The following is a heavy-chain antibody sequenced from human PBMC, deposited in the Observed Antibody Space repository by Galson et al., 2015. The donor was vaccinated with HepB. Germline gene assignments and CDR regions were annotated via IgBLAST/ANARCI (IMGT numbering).Heavy chain of an antibody. CDR3: AKVFPEKTDGWYRQALYYFDS. Sequence: SLRLSCAASGFTFSYYAMSWVRQAPGKGLEWVSAITPSGDHTFSADSMKGRFIISRDNSQNTLFLQLNSLRADDTAIYFCAKVFPEKTDGWYRQALYYFDSWGQGTLVTVSS. D-gene: IGHD6-19*01. V-gene: IGHV3-23*01. CDR2: ITPSGDHT. CDR1: GFTFSYYA. J-gene: IGHJ4*02.